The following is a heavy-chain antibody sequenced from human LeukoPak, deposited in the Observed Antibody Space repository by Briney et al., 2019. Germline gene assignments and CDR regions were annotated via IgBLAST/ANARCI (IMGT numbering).Heavy chain of an antibody. J-gene: IGHJ4*02. CDR3: ARGARWAYYFDY. CDR1: GFTVSSSY. D-gene: IGHD4-23*01. V-gene: IGHV3-11*01. Sequence: GGSLRLSCAASGFTVSSSYMSWVRQTPGKGLEWLSYISTRDNTIQYADSVKGRFTISRDNANNSVFLQMNNLRAEDSAIYYCARGARWAYYFDYWGQGSLVTVSS. CDR2: ISTRDNTI.